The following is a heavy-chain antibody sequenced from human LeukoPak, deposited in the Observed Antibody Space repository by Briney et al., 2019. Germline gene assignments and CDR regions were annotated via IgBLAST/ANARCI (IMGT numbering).Heavy chain of an antibody. CDR3: ARVFYDSSGYRPWFDY. CDR2: IYTSGST. Sequence: SETLSLTCTVSGGSISSGGYYWSWIRQPAGKGLEWIGRIYTSGSTNYNPSLKSRVTMSVDTSKNQFSLKLSSVTAADTAVYYCARVFYDSSGYRPWFDYWGQGTLVTVSS. V-gene: IGHV4-61*02. D-gene: IGHD3-22*01. CDR1: GGSISSGGYY. J-gene: IGHJ4*02.